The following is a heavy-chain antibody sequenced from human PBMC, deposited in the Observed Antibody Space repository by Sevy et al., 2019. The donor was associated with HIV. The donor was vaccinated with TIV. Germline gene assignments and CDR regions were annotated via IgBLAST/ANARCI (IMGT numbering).Heavy chain of an antibody. CDR2: IYPGDSDT. Sequence: GESLKISCKGSGYSFATNWIGWVRQMPGKGLEWMGIIYPGDSDTRYSPSFQGQVTISADKSISTAYLQWGSLKASDTAMYYCAGLTSLVSDFDYWGQGTLVTVSS. J-gene: IGHJ4*02. V-gene: IGHV5-51*01. CDR1: GYSFATNW. CDR3: AGLTSLVSDFDY. D-gene: IGHD6-13*01.